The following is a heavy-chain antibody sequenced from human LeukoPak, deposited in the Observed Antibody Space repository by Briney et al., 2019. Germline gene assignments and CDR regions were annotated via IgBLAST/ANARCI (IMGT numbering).Heavy chain of an antibody. V-gene: IGHV1-18*01. Sequence: ASVNVSCKASGYTFTSYGISWLRQAPGQGLEWMGWISAYNGNTNYAQKLQGRVTMTTDTSTSTAYMELRSLRSDDTAVYYCAREMHSSSWGGSASSGTGYWGQGTLVSVSS. CDR2: ISAYNGNT. CDR1: GYTFTSYG. J-gene: IGHJ4*02. D-gene: IGHD6-6*01. CDR3: AREMHSSSWGGSASSGTGY.